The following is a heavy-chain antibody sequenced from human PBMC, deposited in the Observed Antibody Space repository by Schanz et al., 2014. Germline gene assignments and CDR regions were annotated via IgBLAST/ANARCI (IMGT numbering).Heavy chain of an antibody. V-gene: IGHV3-23*01. CDR2: IGGSGDST. CDR3: AKVAPAATYLDS. J-gene: IGHJ4*02. Sequence: EVQLLESGGGFVQPGGSLRLSCVASGVTFSSYAMSWVRQTPGKGLEWVSGIGGSGDSTHYADSVKGRFTISRDNAKNSLFLQMNSLSAEDTAVYYCAKVAPAATYLDSWGLGTLVTVSS. D-gene: IGHD2-2*01. CDR1: GVTFSSYA.